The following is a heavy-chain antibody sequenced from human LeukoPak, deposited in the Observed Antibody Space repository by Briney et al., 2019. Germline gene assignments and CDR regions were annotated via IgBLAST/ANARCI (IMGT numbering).Heavy chain of an antibody. CDR2: IYYIGST. CDR1: GDSISSSPYY. J-gene: IGHJ4*02. V-gene: IGHV4-39*07. Sequence: PSETLSLTCTVSGDSISSSPYYWGWVRQPPGQGLEWIGSIYYIGSTHYNPSLKGRVTISGDTSKNQFSLTVRSVTAADTAVYFCAREETYGYLGPFDYWGQGTLVSVSS. D-gene: IGHD5-18*01. CDR3: AREETYGYLGPFDY.